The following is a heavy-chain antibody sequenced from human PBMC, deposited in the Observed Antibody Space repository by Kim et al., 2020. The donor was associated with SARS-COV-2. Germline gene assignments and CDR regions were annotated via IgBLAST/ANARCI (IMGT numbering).Heavy chain of an antibody. CDR1: GFTFSSYG. CDR2: IWYDGSNK. D-gene: IGHD3-16*01. Sequence: GGSLRLSCAASGFTFSSYGMHWVRQAPGKGLEWVAVIWYDGSNKYYEDSVKGRFTISRDNSKNTLYLQMNSLRVEDTAVYYCAKDNLGGGDDSHFDYWGQGTLVTVSS. CDR3: AKDNLGGGDDSHFDY. V-gene: IGHV3-33*06. J-gene: IGHJ4*02.